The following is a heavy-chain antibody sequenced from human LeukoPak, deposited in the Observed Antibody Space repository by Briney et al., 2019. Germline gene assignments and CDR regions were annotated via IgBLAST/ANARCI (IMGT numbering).Heavy chain of an antibody. CDR2: IYYSGST. J-gene: IGHJ6*02. Sequence: PSETLSHTCTVSGGSISSYYWSWIRQPPGKGLEWIGYIYYSGSTNYNPSLKSRVTISVDTSKNQFSLKLSSVTAADTAVYYCARLGNYYYYYGMDVWGQGTTVTVSS. CDR1: GGSISSYY. CDR3: ARLGNYYYYYGMDV. V-gene: IGHV4-59*08.